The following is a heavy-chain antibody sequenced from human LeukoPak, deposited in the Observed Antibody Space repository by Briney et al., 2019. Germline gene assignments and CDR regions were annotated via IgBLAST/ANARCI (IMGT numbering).Heavy chain of an antibody. Sequence: GGSLRLSCAASGFTFSSYAMHWVRQAPGKGLEYVSAISSNGGSTYYANSVKGRFTISRDNSKNTLYLQMGSLRAEDMAVYYCARSPRLATFDHWGQGTLVTVSS. J-gene: IGHJ4*02. V-gene: IGHV3-64*01. CDR3: ARSPRLATFDH. CDR2: ISSNGGST. D-gene: IGHD5-12*01. CDR1: GFTFSSYA.